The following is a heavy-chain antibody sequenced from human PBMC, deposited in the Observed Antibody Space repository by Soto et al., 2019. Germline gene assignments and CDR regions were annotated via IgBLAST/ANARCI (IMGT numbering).Heavy chain of an antibody. CDR2: ISYDGSNK. J-gene: IGHJ3*02. CDR3: AKPKYYYDSSGYRSDAFDI. D-gene: IGHD3-22*01. Sequence: GGSLRLSCAASGFTFSSYGMRWVRQAPGKGLEWVAVISYDGSNKYYADSVKGRFTISRDNSKNTLYLQMNSLRAEDTAVYYCAKPKYYYDSSGYRSDAFDIWGQGTMVTVS. CDR1: GFTFSSYG. V-gene: IGHV3-30*18.